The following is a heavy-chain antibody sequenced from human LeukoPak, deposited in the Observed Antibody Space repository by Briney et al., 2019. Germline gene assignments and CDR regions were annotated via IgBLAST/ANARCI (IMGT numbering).Heavy chain of an antibody. J-gene: IGHJ4*02. D-gene: IGHD2/OR15-2a*01. CDR2: ISAYNGNT. V-gene: IGHV1-18*01. CDR3: ARDTAEVINSYDDY. CDR1: GYTFTSYG. Sequence: GASVKVSCKASGYTFTSYGISWVRQAPGQGLEWMGWISAYNGNTNYAQKFQGRVTMTRNTSISTAYMELSSLRSEDTAVYYCARDTAEVINSYDDYWGQGTLVTVSS.